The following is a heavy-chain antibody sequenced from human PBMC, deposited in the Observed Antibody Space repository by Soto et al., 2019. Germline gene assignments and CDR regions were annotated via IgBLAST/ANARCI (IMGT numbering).Heavy chain of an antibody. Sequence: ASVKVSCKASGYTFASYAISWMRQAPGQGLEWMGWISAYNGNTNYTQKLQGRVTMTTDTSTSTAYMELRSLRSDDTAVYFCARDWNAGRQGADYLSCWGQGTLVTVSS. J-gene: IGHJ4*02. CDR3: ARDWNAGRQGADYLSC. CDR1: GYTFASYA. V-gene: IGHV1-18*01. D-gene: IGHD1-1*01. CDR2: ISAYNGNT.